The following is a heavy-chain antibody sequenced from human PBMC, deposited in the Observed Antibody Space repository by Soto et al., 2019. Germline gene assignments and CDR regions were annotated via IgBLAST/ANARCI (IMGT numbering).Heavy chain of an antibody. CDR1: GGTFSSYT. J-gene: IGHJ5*02. V-gene: IGHV1-69*02. CDR3: ARSPLSVVTALSWFDP. D-gene: IGHD2-21*02. Sequence: QVQLVQSGAEVKKPGSSVKVSCKASGGTFSSYTISWVRQAPGQGLEWMGRIIPILGIANYAQKFQGRVPITADKSTNTAYMELSSLRSEDTAVYYCARSPLSVVTALSWFDPWGQGTLVTVSS. CDR2: IIPILGIA.